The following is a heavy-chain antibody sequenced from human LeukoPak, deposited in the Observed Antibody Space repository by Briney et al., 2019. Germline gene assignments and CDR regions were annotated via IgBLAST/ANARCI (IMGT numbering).Heavy chain of an antibody. V-gene: IGHV4-61*02. Sequence: PSQTLSLTCIVSSDSISSGSYYWSWIRQPAGKDLEWIGRIHTSGSTDYNPSLRSRVTISLDTSKNHFSLQLTSVTAADTAVYYCARGVSQVRGMWYDPWGQGTLVTVSS. CDR3: ARGVSQVRGMWYDP. J-gene: IGHJ5*02. CDR2: IHTSGST. D-gene: IGHD3-10*01. CDR1: SDSISSGSYY.